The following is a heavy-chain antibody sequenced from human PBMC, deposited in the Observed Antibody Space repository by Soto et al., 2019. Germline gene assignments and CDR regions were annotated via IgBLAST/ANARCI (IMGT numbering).Heavy chain of an antibody. CDR3: ARERGTVGDFDY. V-gene: IGHV4-59*01. D-gene: IGHD3-16*01. Sequence: LVKPSETLSLTCTVSGGSISSYYWSWIRQPPGKGLEWIGYIYYSGSTNYNPSLKSRVTTSVDTSKNQFSLKLSSVTAADTAVYYCARERGTVGDFDYWGQGTLVTVSS. CDR2: IYYSGST. CDR1: GGSISSYY. J-gene: IGHJ4*02.